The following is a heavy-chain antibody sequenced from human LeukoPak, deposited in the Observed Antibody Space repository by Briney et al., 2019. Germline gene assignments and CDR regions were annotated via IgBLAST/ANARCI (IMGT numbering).Heavy chain of an antibody. D-gene: IGHD6-13*01. J-gene: IGHJ5*02. CDR3: ARGPYSSSWYRGVYNWFDP. Sequence: GASVKVSCKASGYTFTSYGISWVRQAPGQGPEWMGWISAYNGNTNYAQKLQGRVTMTTDTSTSTAYMELRSLRSDDTAVYYCARGPYSSSWYRGVYNWFDPWGQGTLVTVSS. CDR2: ISAYNGNT. V-gene: IGHV1-18*01. CDR1: GYTFTSYG.